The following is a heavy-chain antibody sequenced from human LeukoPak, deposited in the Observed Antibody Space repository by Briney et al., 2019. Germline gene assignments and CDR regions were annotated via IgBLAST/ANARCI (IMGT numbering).Heavy chain of an antibody. J-gene: IGHJ4*02. CDR1: GGSISSSSYY. V-gene: IGHV4-39*01. CDR3: ARLSKWGWYGNDY. D-gene: IGHD6-19*01. Sequence: PSETLSLTCTVSGGSISSSSYYWGWIRQPPGKGLEWIGSIYYSGSTYYNPSLKSRVTISVDTSKNQFSLKLSSVTAADTAVYYCARLSKWGWYGNDYWGQGTPVRVSS. CDR2: IYYSGST.